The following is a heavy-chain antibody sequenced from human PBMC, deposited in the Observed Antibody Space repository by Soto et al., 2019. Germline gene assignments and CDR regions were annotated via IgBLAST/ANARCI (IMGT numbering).Heavy chain of an antibody. V-gene: IGHV6-1*01. Sequence: SQTLSLTCAICGDSVSSYSAAWNWIRQSPSGGLEWLGRTCYRSRFFSDYAESVKSRIIINPDTSKNQFSLQLKSVTPEDTAVYYCVRDRYSSSGWFDPWGQGTPVTVSS. CDR3: VRDRYSSSGWFDP. J-gene: IGHJ5*02. D-gene: IGHD3-10*01. CDR1: GDSVSSYSAA. CDR2: TCYRSRFFS.